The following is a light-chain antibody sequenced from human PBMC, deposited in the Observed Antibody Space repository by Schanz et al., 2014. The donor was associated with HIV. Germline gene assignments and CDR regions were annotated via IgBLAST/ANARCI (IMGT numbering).Light chain of an antibody. J-gene: IGLJ2*01. CDR3: TSYTSSSTVV. V-gene: IGLV2-8*01. CDR2: EVS. CDR1: SSDVGGYNY. Sequence: QSALTQPPSASGSPGQSVTISCTGTSSDVGGYNYVSWYQQHPGKAPKLMIYEVSKRPSGVPDRFSGSKSGNTASLTIFGLQAEDEAHYYCTSYTSSSTVVFGGGTKVTVL.